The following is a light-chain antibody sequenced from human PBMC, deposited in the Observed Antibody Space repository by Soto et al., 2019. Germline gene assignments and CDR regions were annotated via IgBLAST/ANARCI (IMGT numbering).Light chain of an antibody. CDR2: DAS. CDR1: QSVRSRY. J-gene: IGKJ4*01. CDR3: QQYGSSPLT. V-gene: IGKV3D-20*01. Sequence: EIVLTQSPATLSLSPGERATLSCGASQSVRSRYLAWYQQKPGLAPRLLIYDASSRATGIPDRFSGSGSGTDFTLTISRLEPEDFAVYYCQQYGSSPLTFGGGTKVEIK.